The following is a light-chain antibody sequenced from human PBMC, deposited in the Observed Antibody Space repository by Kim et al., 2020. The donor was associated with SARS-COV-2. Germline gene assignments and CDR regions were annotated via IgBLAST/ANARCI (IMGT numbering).Light chain of an antibody. CDR3: CSYAGGYTWL. CDR2: DVS. V-gene: IGLV2-11*01. CDR1: SNDVGGYNY. J-gene: IGLJ3*02. Sequence: GQSVTISCTGTSNDVGGYNYVSWYQHHPGKAPKLMICDVSKRPSGVPDRFSGSKSGNTASLTISGLQAEDEADYLCCSYAGGYTWLFGGGTKLTVL.